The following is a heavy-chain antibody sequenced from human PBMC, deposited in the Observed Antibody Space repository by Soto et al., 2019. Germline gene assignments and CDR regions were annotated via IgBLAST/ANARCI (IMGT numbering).Heavy chain of an antibody. CDR1: GGSVNGYY. D-gene: IGHD3-3*01. CDR2: INHTGGT. J-gene: IGHJ5*02. V-gene: IGHV4-34*01. CDR3: ATRITVFGLLIPPFDP. Sequence: SETLSLTCAVYGGSVNGYYWNWIRQPPGKGLEWIGGINHTGGTHYNPSLKSRVTMSVDTSKNQFSLRLSSVTAADTAIYYCATRITVFGLLIPPFDPWGQGTQVTVSS.